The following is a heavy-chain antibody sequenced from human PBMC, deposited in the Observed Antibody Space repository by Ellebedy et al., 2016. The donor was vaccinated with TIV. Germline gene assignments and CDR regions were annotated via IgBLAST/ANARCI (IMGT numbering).Heavy chain of an antibody. D-gene: IGHD3-16*01. Sequence: GGSLRLXXAASGFTFSGSAMHWVRQASGKGLEWVGRIRSKANSYATAYAASVKGRFTISRDDSKNTAYLQMNSLKTEDMAVYYCTRLLVLGERRRATDYWGQGTLVTVSS. J-gene: IGHJ4*02. CDR2: IRSKANSYAT. CDR1: GFTFSGSA. V-gene: IGHV3-73*01. CDR3: TRLLVLGERRRATDY.